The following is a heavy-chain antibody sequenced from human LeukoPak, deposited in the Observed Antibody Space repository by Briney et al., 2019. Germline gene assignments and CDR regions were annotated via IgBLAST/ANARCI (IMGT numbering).Heavy chain of an antibody. CDR1: GGSISSGGYY. CDR3: ARVRHSSPGGYYFDY. D-gene: IGHD6-13*01. CDR2: IYYSGST. Sequence: SETLSLTCTVSGGSISSGGYYWSWIRQHPGKGLEWIGYIYYSGSTYYNPSLKSRVTISVDTSKNQFSLKLSSVTAADTAVYYCARVRHSSPGGYYFDYWGQGTLVTVSS. J-gene: IGHJ4*02. V-gene: IGHV4-31*03.